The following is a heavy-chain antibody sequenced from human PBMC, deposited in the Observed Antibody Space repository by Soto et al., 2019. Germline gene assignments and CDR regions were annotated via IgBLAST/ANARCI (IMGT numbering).Heavy chain of an antibody. CDR3: ARGEERVAMPSGY. V-gene: IGHV3-23*01. CDR2: VSASGLNT. J-gene: IGHJ4*02. D-gene: IGHD2-2*01. CDR1: GFTFSTYA. Sequence: GGSLRLSCAASGFTFSTYAMAWVRQAPGKGLEWVSGVSASGLNTDYADPVKGRFYISRDNSKNTVSLHMNSLRAEDISLYYCARGEERVAMPSGYWGQGTLVTVSS.